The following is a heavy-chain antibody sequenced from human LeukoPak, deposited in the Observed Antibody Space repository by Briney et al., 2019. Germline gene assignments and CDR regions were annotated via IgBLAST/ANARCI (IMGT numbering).Heavy chain of an antibody. D-gene: IGHD6-13*01. Sequence: GESLKISCKGSGYRFTSYWIGWVRQLPGKGLEWMGIIYPGDSDTRYSPSFQGQVTISADKSISTAYLQWSSLKASDTAMYYCARHLIDSSSLRFDPWGQGTLVTVSS. V-gene: IGHV5-51*01. CDR2: IYPGDSDT. CDR3: ARHLIDSSSLRFDP. J-gene: IGHJ5*02. CDR1: GYRFTSYW.